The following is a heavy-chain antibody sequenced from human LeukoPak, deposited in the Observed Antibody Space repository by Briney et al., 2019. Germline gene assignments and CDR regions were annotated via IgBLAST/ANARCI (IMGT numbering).Heavy chain of an antibody. CDR3: ARDAVDTATYNWFDP. Sequence: GASVKLSCKASGYTFTSYGISWVRQAPGQGLEWMGWISAYNGNTNYAQKLQGRVTMTTDTSTSTAYMELRSLRSDDTAVYYCARDAVDTATYNWFDPWGQGTLVTVSS. V-gene: IGHV1-18*01. CDR2: ISAYNGNT. CDR1: GYTFTSYG. D-gene: IGHD5-18*01. J-gene: IGHJ5*02.